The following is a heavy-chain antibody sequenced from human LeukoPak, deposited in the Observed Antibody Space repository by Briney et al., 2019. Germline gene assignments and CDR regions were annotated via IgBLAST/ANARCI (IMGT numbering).Heavy chain of an antibody. J-gene: IGHJ6*02. CDR1: GGTFSSYA. V-gene: IGHV1-69*04. Sequence: SVKVSCKASGGTFSSYAISWVRQAPGQGLEWMGRIIPILGIANYAQKFQGRVTITADKSTSTAYMELSSLRSEDTAVYYCAVSPYGYYGMDVWDQGTTVTVSS. CDR3: AVSPYGYYGMDV. CDR2: IIPILGIA. D-gene: IGHD2-21*01.